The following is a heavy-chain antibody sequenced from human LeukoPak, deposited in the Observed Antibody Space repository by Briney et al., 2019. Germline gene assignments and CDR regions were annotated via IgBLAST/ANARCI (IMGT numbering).Heavy chain of an antibody. J-gene: IGHJ6*02. D-gene: IGHD6-19*01. CDR1: GFTFDDYG. CDR3: ARWEWLPPYYYYGMDV. V-gene: IGHV3-48*04. CDR2: ISSSSSTI. Sequence: GGSLRLSCAASGFTFDDYGMSWVRQAPGKGLEWVSYISSSSSTIYYADSVKGRFTISRDNAKNSLYLQMNSLRAEDTAVYYCARWEWLPPYYYYGMDVWGQGTTVTVSS.